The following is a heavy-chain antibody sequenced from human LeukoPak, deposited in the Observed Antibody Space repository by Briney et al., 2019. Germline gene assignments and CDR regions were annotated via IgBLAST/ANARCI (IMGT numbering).Heavy chain of an antibody. Sequence: SETLSLTCSASDGSISSYYWSWIRQPAGKGLEWIGRIYSSESTNYNPSLKSRVTMSVDTSKNQFSLNLSSVTAADTAVYYCARDTGGSGSYACYGLDVWGQGTTVTVSS. V-gene: IGHV4-4*07. CDR1: DGSISSYY. D-gene: IGHD3-10*01. J-gene: IGHJ6*02. CDR3: ARDTGGSGSYACYGLDV. CDR2: IYSSEST.